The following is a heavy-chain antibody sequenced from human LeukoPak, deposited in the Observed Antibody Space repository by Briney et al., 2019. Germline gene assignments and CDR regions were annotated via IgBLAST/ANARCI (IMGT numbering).Heavy chain of an antibody. D-gene: IGHD1-14*01. CDR1: GFTFSSYA. J-gene: IGHJ4*02. Sequence: GGSLRLSCAASGFTFSSYAMSWVRQAPGKGLEWVSYISSSDSTIYYADSVKGRFTISRDNAKNSLYLQMNSLRAEDTAVYYCARTVSHIDYWGQGTLVTVSS. V-gene: IGHV3-48*04. CDR3: ARTVSHIDY. CDR2: ISSSDSTI.